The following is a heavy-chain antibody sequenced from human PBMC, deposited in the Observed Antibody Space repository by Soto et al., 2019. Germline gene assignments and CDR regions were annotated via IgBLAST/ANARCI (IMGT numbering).Heavy chain of an antibody. V-gene: IGHV3-21*01. D-gene: IGHD2-2*01. CDR1: GFTFNSYS. CDR3: ARAVRDVVVLPAATGLYYYYGMDV. CDR2: ISTSSSYI. Sequence: PGGSLRLSCAASGFTFNSYSMNWVRQAPGKGLEWVSSISTSSSYIYYADSMRGRFTISRDNAKNSLYLQMNSLRAEDTAVYYCARAVRDVVVLPAATGLYYYYGMDVWGQGTTVTVSS. J-gene: IGHJ6*02.